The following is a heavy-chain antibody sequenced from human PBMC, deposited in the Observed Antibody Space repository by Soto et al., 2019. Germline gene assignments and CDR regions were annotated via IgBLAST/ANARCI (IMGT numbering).Heavy chain of an antibody. J-gene: IGHJ3*02. CDR2: ISGSGGST. D-gene: IGHD3-9*01. V-gene: IGHV3-23*01. CDR3: AKGKRYVDWLFPDAFDI. CDR1: GFTFSSYA. Sequence: EVQLLESGGGLVQPGGSLRLSCAASGFTFSSYAMSWVRQAPGKGLEWVSAISGSGGSTYYADSVKGRFTISRDNSKNSLYLQMNSLRAEDTAVYYCAKGKRYVDWLFPDAFDIWGQGTMVTVSS.